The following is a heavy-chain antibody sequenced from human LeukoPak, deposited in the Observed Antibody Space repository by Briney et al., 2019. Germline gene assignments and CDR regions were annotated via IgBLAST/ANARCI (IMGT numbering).Heavy chain of an antibody. V-gene: IGHV3-21*04. CDR1: GFTFSSYS. CDR2: ISSSSSYI. J-gene: IGHJ4*02. D-gene: IGHD1-26*01. Sequence: GGSLRLSCAASGFTFSSYSMNWVRQAPGKGLEWVSSISSSSSYIYYADSVKGRFAISRDNARNSLYLQMNSLRPEDTAFYYCAKDPSGSYYGPFDYWGQGTLVTVSS. CDR3: AKDPSGSYYGPFDY.